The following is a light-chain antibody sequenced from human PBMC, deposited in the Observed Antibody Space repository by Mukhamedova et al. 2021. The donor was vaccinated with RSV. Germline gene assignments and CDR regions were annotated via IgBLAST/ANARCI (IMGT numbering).Light chain of an antibody. CDR2: KAS. Sequence: WYQRRVHGKAPNLLIYKASTLESGVPSRFSGSGSGTEFTLTISSLQPDDFATYYCQQYSSEFFXFSPLTKFDI. J-gene: IGKJ3*01. CDR3: QQYSSEFFX. V-gene: IGKV1-5*03.